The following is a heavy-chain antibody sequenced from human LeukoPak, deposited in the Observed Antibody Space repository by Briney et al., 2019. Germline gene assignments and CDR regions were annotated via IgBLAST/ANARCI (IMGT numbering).Heavy chain of an antibody. D-gene: IGHD3-3*02. Sequence: GRSLRLSCAASGFTFDDYAMHWVRQAPGKGLEWVSGISWNSGSITYADSVKGRFTISRDNAKNSLYLQMNSLRAEDMALYYCAKDIRPSLAFAFDIWGQGTMVTVSS. CDR1: GFTFDDYA. V-gene: IGHV3-9*03. CDR2: ISWNSGSI. CDR3: AKDIRPSLAFAFDI. J-gene: IGHJ3*02.